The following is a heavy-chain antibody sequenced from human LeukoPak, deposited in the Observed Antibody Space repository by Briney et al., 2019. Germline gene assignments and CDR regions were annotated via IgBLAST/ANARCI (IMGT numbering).Heavy chain of an antibody. J-gene: IGHJ4*02. CDR1: GGSFSGYY. V-gene: IGHV4-34*01. Sequence: PSETLSLTCAVYGGSFSGYYWSWIRQPPGKGLEWIGEINHSGSTNYNPSLKSRVTISVDTSKNQFSLKLSSVTAADTAVYYCARGTWGGWYRNVDYWGQGTLVTVSS. CDR3: ARGTWGGWYRNVDY. D-gene: IGHD6-19*01. CDR2: INHSGST.